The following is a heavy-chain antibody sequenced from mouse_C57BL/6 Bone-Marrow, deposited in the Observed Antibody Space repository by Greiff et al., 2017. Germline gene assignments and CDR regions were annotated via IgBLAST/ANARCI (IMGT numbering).Heavy chain of an antibody. V-gene: IGHV14-2*01. CDR2: IDPEDGET. Sequence: VQLQQSGAELVKPGASVKLSCTASGFNIKDYYMHWVKQRTEQGLEWIGRIDPEDGETKYAAKFQGKATITADTSSNTAYLQLSSLTSEDTAVYYCAREFAWFAYWGQGTLVTVSA. J-gene: IGHJ3*01. CDR1: GFNIKDYY. CDR3: AREFAWFAY.